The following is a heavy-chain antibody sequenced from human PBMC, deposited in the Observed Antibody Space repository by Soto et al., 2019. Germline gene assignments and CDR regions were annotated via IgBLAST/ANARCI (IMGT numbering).Heavy chain of an antibody. CDR1: GFSFSDYS. V-gene: IGHV3-23*01. CDR2: ISFTGRTK. J-gene: IGHJ4*02. CDR3: ARFSRLGGNSYYFDY. D-gene: IGHD2-21*02. Sequence: PGGSLRLSCAASGFSFSDYSMNWVRQAPGKGLEWVPVISFTGRTKSYADSVKGRFTISRDNSKNTLYLQMNSLRAEDTAVYYCARFSRLGGNSYYFDYWGQGTLVTVSS.